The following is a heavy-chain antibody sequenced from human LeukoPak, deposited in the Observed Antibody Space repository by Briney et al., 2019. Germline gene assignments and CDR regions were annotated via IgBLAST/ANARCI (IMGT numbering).Heavy chain of an antibody. Sequence: SETLSLTCSVSGYSISSGYYWGWIRQPPGKGLEWIANIYHTGSTYYNPSLKSRVTISVDTSKNQFSLKLSSVTAADTAVYYCARGGWNKFDYWGQGTLVTVSS. D-gene: IGHD3-22*01. J-gene: IGHJ4*02. CDR1: GYSISSGYY. CDR2: IYHTGST. CDR3: ARGGWNKFDY. V-gene: IGHV4-38-2*02.